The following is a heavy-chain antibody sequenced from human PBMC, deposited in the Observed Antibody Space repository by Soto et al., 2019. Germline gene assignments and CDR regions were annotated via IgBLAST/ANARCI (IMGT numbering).Heavy chain of an antibody. CDR2: IIPIFGTS. D-gene: IGHD2-8*01. V-gene: IGHV1-69*13. CDR1: AGTFSSYA. Sequence: GASVKVSCKASAGTFSSYAISWVRQAPGQGLEWMGRIIPIFGTSNYAQTFQGRVTITADESTRTAYMELSSLRSEDTAVYYCARSRLGYCTNGVCPTGAFDIWGQGTMVTVSS. CDR3: ARSRLGYCTNGVCPTGAFDI. J-gene: IGHJ3*02.